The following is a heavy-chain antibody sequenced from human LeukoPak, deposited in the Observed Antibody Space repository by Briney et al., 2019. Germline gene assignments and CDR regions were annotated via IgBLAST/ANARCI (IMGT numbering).Heavy chain of an antibody. CDR1: GGSISSYY. Sequence: SETLSLTCTEPGGSISSYYWSWIRQPPGKGLEWIGYIYYSGSTNYNPSLKSRVTISVDTSKNQFSLKLSSVTAADTAVYYCAAYSSSLGPFFDYWGQGTLVTVSS. J-gene: IGHJ4*02. V-gene: IGHV4-59*08. D-gene: IGHD6-13*01. CDR2: IYYSGST. CDR3: AAYSSSLGPFFDY.